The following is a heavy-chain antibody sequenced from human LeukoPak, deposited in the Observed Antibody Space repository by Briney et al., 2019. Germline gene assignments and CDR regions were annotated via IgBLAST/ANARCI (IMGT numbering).Heavy chain of an antibody. Sequence: GGSLRLSCAASGFTFSSYSMNWVRQAPGKGLEWVSSISSSSSYIYYADSVKGRFTISRDNAMNSLYLQMNSLRAEDTAVYYCARGGRAQAAPYVYWGQGTLVTVSS. D-gene: IGHD6-13*01. CDR1: GFTFSSYS. J-gene: IGHJ4*02. V-gene: IGHV3-21*01. CDR3: ARGGRAQAAPYVY. CDR2: ISSSSSYI.